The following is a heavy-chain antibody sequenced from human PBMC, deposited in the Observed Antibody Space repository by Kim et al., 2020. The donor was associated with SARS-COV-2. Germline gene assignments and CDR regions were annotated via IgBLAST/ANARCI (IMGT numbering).Heavy chain of an antibody. CDR3: ARENQWLVARGSYGRDV. CDR2: IYYSGST. D-gene: IGHD6-19*01. V-gene: IGHV4-59*01. J-gene: IGHJ6*01. CDR1: GGSISSYY. Sequence: SETLSLTCTVSGGSISSYYWSWIRQPPGKGREWIGYIYYSGSTNYNPSLKSRVIISVDTSKNQFSLKLSSVTAADTAVYYCARENQWLVARGSYGRDVWG.